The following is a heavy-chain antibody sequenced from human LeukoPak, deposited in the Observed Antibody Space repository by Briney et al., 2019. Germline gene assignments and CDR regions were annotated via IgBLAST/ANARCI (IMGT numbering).Heavy chain of an antibody. D-gene: IGHD3-3*01. V-gene: IGHV1-8*03. Sequence: ASVKVSCKASGYTFTSYDINWVRQATGQGLECMGWMNPNSGNTGYAQKFQGRVTITRNTSISTAYMELSSLRSEDTAVYYCARTESYDFWSGYAFDIWGQGTMVTVSS. J-gene: IGHJ3*02. CDR1: GYTFTSYD. CDR2: MNPNSGNT. CDR3: ARTESYDFWSGYAFDI.